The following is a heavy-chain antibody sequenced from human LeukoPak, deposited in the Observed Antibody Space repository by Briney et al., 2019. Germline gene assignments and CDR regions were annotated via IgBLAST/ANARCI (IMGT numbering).Heavy chain of an antibody. CDR1: GYIFTSYY. Sequence: ASVKVSCKAPGYIFTSYYMHWVRQAPGQGLEWMGIINPSGGSTSYAQKFQGRLTMTRDMSTSTVYMEPSSLRSEDTAVYYCARDHYKFDYWGQGTLVTVSS. CDR3: ARDHYKFDY. V-gene: IGHV1-46*01. D-gene: IGHD1-1*01. CDR2: INPSGGST. J-gene: IGHJ4*02.